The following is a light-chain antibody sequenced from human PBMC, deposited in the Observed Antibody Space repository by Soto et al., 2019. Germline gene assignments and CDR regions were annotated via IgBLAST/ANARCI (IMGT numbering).Light chain of an antibody. J-gene: IGKJ1*01. CDR3: QQYGSSPPWT. V-gene: IGKV3-20*01. CDR2: GAS. Sequence: EIVLTQSPGTLSLSPGERATLSCRASQSVSSSYLAWYQQKPGQAPRLLIYGASSRATGIPDRFSGRGSGTDFTLTINRLEPEDFAVYYCQQYGSSPPWTFGQGTKVEI. CDR1: QSVSSSY.